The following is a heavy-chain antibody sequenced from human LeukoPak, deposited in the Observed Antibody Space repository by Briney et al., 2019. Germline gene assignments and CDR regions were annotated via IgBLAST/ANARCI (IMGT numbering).Heavy chain of an antibody. D-gene: IGHD2-15*01. CDR3: AREGPCSGGSCYAGETPIDY. CDR2: INHSGST. J-gene: IGHJ4*02. V-gene: IGHV4-34*01. CDR1: GGSFSGYY. Sequence: SETLSLTCAVYGGSFSGYYWSWIRQPPGKGLEWIGEINHSGSTNYNPSLKSRVTISVDTSKNQFSLKLSSVTAADTAVYYCAREGPCSGGSCYAGETPIDYWGQGTLVTVSS.